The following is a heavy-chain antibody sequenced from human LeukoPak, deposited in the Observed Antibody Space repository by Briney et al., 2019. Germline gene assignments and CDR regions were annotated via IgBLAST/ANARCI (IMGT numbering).Heavy chain of an antibody. D-gene: IGHD3-3*01. Sequence: ASVKVSCKASGYTFTSYDINWVRQATGQGLEWMGWMNPNSGNTGYAQKFQGRVTMARNTSISTAYMELSSLRSEDTAVYYCARGRPLSIFGVVIIDYYYGMDVWGQGTTVTVSS. CDR2: MNPNSGNT. CDR3: ARGRPLSIFGVVIIDYYYGMDV. J-gene: IGHJ6*02. CDR1: GYTFTSYD. V-gene: IGHV1-8*01.